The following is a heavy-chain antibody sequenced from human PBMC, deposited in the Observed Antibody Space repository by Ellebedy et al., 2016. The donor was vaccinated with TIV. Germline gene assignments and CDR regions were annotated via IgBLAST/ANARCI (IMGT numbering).Heavy chain of an antibody. Sequence: ASVKVSXXASGYTFTSYAMHCVRQAPGQRLEWMGWINAGNGNTKYSQKFQGRVTITRDTSASTAYMELSSLRSEDTAVYYCAREVVVITTGWFDPWGQGTLVTVSS. CDR1: GYTFTSYA. CDR3: AREVVVITTGWFDP. V-gene: IGHV1-3*01. J-gene: IGHJ5*02. CDR2: INAGNGNT. D-gene: IGHD3-22*01.